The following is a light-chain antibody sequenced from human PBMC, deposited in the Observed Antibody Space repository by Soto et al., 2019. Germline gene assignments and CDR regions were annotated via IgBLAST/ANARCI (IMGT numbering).Light chain of an antibody. CDR2: AAS. Sequence: EVVLAQSPGTLSLSPGERATLSCRASQSVSSSQLAWFQQEPGQAPRLLIYAASWRAAGIPDRFSGSGSGTDFTLTISRLEPADFAVYYCQQYASAPHTFGGGTKVDIK. CDR3: QQYASAPHT. V-gene: IGKV3-20*01. J-gene: IGKJ4*01. CDR1: QSVSSSQ.